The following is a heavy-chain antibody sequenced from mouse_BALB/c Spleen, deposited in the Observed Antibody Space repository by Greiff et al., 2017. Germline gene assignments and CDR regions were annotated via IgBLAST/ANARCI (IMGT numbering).Heavy chain of an antibody. CDR1: GFTFSSYA. Sequence: EVHLVESGGGLVKPGGSLKLSCAASGFTFSSYAMSWVRQAPEKGLEWVAYISSGSSTIYYADTVKGRFTISRDNPKNTLFLQMTSLRSEDTAMYYCARPNWVYAMDYWGQGTSVTVSS. CDR2: ISSGSSTI. J-gene: IGHJ4*01. CDR3: ARPNWVYAMDY. V-gene: IGHV5-17*02. D-gene: IGHD4-1*01.